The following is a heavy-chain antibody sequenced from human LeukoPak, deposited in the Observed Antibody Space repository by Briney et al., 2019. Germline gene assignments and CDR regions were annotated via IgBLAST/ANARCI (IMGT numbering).Heavy chain of an antibody. Sequence: PGRSLRLSCAASGFTFSSYAMHWVRQAPGKGLEWVAVISYDGSNKYYADSVKGRFTISRDNSKNTLYLQMNSLRAEDTAVYYCARSREHKYEVDYWGQGTLVTVSS. CDR2: ISYDGSNK. CDR1: GFTFSSYA. D-gene: IGHD1/OR15-1a*01. CDR3: ARSREHKYEVDY. J-gene: IGHJ4*02. V-gene: IGHV3-30*14.